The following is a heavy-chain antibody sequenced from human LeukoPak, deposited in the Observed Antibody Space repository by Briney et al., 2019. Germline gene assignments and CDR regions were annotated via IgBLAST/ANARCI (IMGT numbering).Heavy chain of an antibody. Sequence: GASVKVSCKASDYTFTSYGISWVRQAPGQGLEWMGWISAYNGNTNYAQKLQGRVTMTTDTSTSTAYMELRSLRSDDTAVYYCARGRLYYYDRGPVGYWGQGTLVTVSS. CDR2: ISAYNGNT. V-gene: IGHV1-18*01. J-gene: IGHJ4*02. CDR3: ARGRLYYYDRGPVGY. D-gene: IGHD3-22*01. CDR1: DYTFTSYG.